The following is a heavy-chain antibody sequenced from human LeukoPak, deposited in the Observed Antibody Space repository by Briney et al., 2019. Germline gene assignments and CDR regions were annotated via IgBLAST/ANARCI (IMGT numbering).Heavy chain of an antibody. CDR2: IDPSGNT. D-gene: IGHD3-22*01. Sequence: SETLSLTCAVYGGSFSGYYWNWIRQPPGKGLEWIGEIDPSGNTQYNPSLKSRVTISVDTSKNQFSLKLSSVTAADTAVYYCAREMYYYDSSGYYYVNDYWGQGTLVTVSS. J-gene: IGHJ4*02. CDR3: AREMYYYDSSGYYYVNDY. V-gene: IGHV4-34*01. CDR1: GGSFSGYY.